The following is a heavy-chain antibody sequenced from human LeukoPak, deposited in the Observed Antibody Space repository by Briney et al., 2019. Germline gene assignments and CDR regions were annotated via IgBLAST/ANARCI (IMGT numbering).Heavy chain of an antibody. CDR2: INSDSSHI. Sequence: GGSLRLSCAASGFTFSIYSINWVRQAPGKGLEWVSSINSDSSHIYCRDSLEGRFTLSRDNAKKSVYLQMDSLRAEDTAVYYCARDYSVLSGLNDYWGQGTLVTVSS. V-gene: IGHV3-21*01. J-gene: IGHJ4*02. CDR1: GFTFSIYS. D-gene: IGHD3-10*02. CDR3: ARDYSVLSGLNDY.